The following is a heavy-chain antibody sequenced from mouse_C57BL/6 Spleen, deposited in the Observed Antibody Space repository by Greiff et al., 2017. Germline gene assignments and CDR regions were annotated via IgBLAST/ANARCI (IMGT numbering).Heavy chain of an antibody. V-gene: IGHV1-55*01. CDR2: IYPGSGST. CDR1: GYTFTSYW. J-gene: IGHJ2*01. CDR3: ALYDGYYVFDY. Sequence: QVHVKQSGAELVKPGASVKMSCKASGYTFTSYWITWVKQRPGQGLEWIGDIYPGSGSTNYNEKFKSKATLTVDTSSSTAYMQLSSLTSEDSAVYYCALYDGYYVFDYWGQGTTLTVSS. D-gene: IGHD2-3*01.